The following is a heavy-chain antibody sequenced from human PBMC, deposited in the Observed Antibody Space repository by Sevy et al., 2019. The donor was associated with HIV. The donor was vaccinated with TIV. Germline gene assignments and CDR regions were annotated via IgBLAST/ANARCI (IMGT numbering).Heavy chain of an antibody. CDR2: IYAYSGRT. V-gene: IGHV4-39*01. CDR3: ARKGNGYNLYFFDY. D-gene: IGHD5-12*01. CDR1: GGSVSSSLYS. J-gene: IGHJ4*02. Sequence: SETLSLTCTVSGGSVSSSLYSWGWVRQSPGKGLEWIGSIYAYSGRTFYNPSVKSRVTISVDTPNNQFSLKLTSVTAADTAVYYCARKGNGYNLYFFDYWGQGTLVTVSS.